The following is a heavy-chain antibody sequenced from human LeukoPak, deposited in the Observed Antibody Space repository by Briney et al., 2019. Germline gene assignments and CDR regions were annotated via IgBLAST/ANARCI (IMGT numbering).Heavy chain of an antibody. Sequence: GGSLRLSCAASGFTFTDWWMTWVRHLPGKGLEWVANIKPDGSDKYYVDSVKGRFTISKDNAQNSLYLQMNSLRAEDTAVYYCARGGYSSSWYWVYWGQGTLVTVSS. J-gene: IGHJ4*02. CDR3: ARGGYSSSWYWVY. V-gene: IGHV3-7*01. D-gene: IGHD6-13*01. CDR1: GFTFTDWW. CDR2: IKPDGSDK.